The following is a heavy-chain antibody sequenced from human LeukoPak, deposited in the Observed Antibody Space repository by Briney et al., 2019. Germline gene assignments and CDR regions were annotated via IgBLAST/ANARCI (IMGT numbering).Heavy chain of an antibody. D-gene: IGHD3-22*01. CDR3: AKDTNYDSSGSLDY. CDR2: ISGSGGST. J-gene: IGHJ4*02. V-gene: IGHV3-23*01. CDR1: GFTFSNYA. Sequence: GGSLRLSCAASGFTFSNYAMSWVRQAPGKGLEWVSAISGSGGSTYYADSVKGRFTISRDNSKNTLYLQMNSLRAEDTAVYYCAKDTNYDSSGSLDYWGQGTLVTVSS.